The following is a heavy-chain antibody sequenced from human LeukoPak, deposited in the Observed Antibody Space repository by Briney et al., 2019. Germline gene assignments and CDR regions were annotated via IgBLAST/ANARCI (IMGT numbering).Heavy chain of an antibody. V-gene: IGHV1-8*01. CDR3: AKGDYVWGSYRSEYNWFDP. J-gene: IGHJ5*02. CDR1: GYTCTCYD. CDR2: MNLNNGRR. Sequence: GASVTLSCKASGYTCTCYDIYWVRHGPGPGNGWKGRMNLNNGRRGYAKKFQGRVTMTRNTSISTAYMELSRLRSEDTAVYYCAKGDYVWGSYRSEYNWFDPWGQGTLVTVRS. D-gene: IGHD3-16*02.